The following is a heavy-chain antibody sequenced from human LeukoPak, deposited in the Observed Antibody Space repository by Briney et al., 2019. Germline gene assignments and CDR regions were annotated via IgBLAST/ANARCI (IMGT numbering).Heavy chain of an antibody. CDR2: INPNSGGT. J-gene: IGHJ3*02. V-gene: IGHV1-2*04. D-gene: IGHD5-18*01. CDR1: GYRFINYD. Sequence: ASVKVSCKASGYRFINYDINWVRQAPGQGLEWMGWINPNSGGTNYAQKFQGWVTMTRDTSISTAYMELSRLRSDDTAVYYCARDSRRYGIDAFDIWGQGTMVTVSS. CDR3: ARDSRRYGIDAFDI.